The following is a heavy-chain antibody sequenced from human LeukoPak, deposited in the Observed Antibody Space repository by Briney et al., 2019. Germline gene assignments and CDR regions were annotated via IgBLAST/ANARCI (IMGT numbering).Heavy chain of an antibody. V-gene: IGHV3-23*01. D-gene: IGHD3-10*01. CDR2: VSASGGST. J-gene: IGHJ4*02. Sequence: GGSLRLSCTASGFTFSTYAMSWVRQAPGKGLEWVSAVSASGGSTYYADSVKGRFTISRDNSKNTLYLQMNSLRAEDTAVYYCAKDPTRPPHYYGSGSYPSYFDYWGQGTLVTVSS. CDR3: AKDPTRPPHYYGSGSYPSYFDY. CDR1: GFTFSTYA.